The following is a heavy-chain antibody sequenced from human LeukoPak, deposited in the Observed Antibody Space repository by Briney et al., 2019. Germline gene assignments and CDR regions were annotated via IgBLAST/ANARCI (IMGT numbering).Heavy chain of an antibody. CDR3: ARVGKSGSYPFDY. J-gene: IGHJ4*02. CDR1: GFTFNSYW. V-gene: IGHV3-7*05. D-gene: IGHD1-26*01. Sequence: GGSLRLSCAASGFTFNSYWMTWVRQAPGRGLERLANIKQDGSEQYYVDSVKGRFTISRDNAKNSLYLQMNSLRAGDTAVYYCARVGKSGSYPFDYWGQGSLVTVSS. CDR2: IKQDGSEQ.